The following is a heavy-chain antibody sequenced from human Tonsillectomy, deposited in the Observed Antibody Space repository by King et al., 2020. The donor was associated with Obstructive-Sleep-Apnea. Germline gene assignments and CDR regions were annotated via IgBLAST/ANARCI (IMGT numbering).Heavy chain of an antibody. CDR1: GGSISSYY. V-gene: IGHV4-59*01. J-gene: IGHJ4*02. CDR3: ARAARGGSGGYPFDY. D-gene: IGHD3-10*01. CDR2: IYYSGST. Sequence: QLQESGPGLVKPSETLSLTCTVSGGSISSYYWSWIRQPPGKGLEWIGYIYYSGSTNYNPSLKLRVTISVDTSKNQVSLKLSSVTAADTAVYYCARAARGGSGGYPFDYWGQGTLVTVSS.